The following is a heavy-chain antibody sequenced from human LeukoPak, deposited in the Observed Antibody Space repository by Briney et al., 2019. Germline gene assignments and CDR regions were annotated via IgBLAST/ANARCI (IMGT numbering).Heavy chain of an antibody. Sequence: GGSLRLSCVGSGFSLSDYGIHWVRQAPGKGLEWAAVVSYDGGHKYYADSVKGRFTISRDTSSDTVSLQMNSLRVEDTALYYCARDRINMMVLGHDSGLDCWGQGTLVTVSS. CDR1: GFSLSDYG. J-gene: IGHJ4*02. D-gene: IGHD3-22*01. CDR2: VSYDGGHK. CDR3: ARDRINMMVLGHDSGLDC. V-gene: IGHV3-30*03.